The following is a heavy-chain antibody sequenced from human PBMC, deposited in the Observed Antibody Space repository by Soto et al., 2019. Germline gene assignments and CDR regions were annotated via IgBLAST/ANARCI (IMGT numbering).Heavy chain of an antibody. V-gene: IGHV4-30-4*01. D-gene: IGHD3-10*01. CDR1: GGSISSGDYY. CDR2: IYYSGST. CDR3: AREEMVRGVIITDYY. J-gene: IGHJ4*02. Sequence: QVQLQESGPGLVKPSQTLSLTCTVSGGSISSGDYYWSWIRQPPGKGLEWIGYIYYSGSTYYNPALKSRVTISVDTSKNQFSLKLSSVTAADTAVYYCAREEMVRGVIITDYYWGQGTLVTVSS.